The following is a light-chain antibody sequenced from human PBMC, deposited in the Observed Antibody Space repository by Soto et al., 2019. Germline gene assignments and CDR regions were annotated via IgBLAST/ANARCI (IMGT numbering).Light chain of an antibody. CDR2: DAS. Sequence: IVLTQSPATLSLSPGDRATLSCRAGQSVSNYLAWYQQKPGQAPRLLLYDASNRATGIPARFSGSGSGTDFTLTISSLEPEDFAVYYCQQRSTTFGQGTRLEIK. CDR1: QSVSNY. J-gene: IGKJ5*01. CDR3: QQRSTT. V-gene: IGKV3-11*01.